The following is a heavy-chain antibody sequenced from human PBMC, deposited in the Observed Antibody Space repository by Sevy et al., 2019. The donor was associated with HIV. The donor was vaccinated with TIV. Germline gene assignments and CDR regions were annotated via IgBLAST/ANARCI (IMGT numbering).Heavy chain of an antibody. Sequence: GGSLRLYCAASGFTFSRYWMSWVRQAPGKGLEWVANIKVDGSEKYYVDSVKGRFTISRDNAKNSLYLQMNSLRAEDTAVYYYARDCSSTRCLWGMDVWGQGTTVTVSS. J-gene: IGHJ6*02. CDR3: ARDCSSTRCLWGMDV. CDR2: IKVDGSEK. V-gene: IGHV3-7*03. D-gene: IGHD2-2*01. CDR1: GFTFSRYW.